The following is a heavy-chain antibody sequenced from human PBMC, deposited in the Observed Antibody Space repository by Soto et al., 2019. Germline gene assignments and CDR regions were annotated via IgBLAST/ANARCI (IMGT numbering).Heavy chain of an antibody. Sequence: SETLSLTCTVSGGSISSSSYYWGWIRQPPGKGLEWIGSIYYSGSTYYNPSLKSRVTISVDTSKNQFSLKLSSVTAADTAVYYCARHSPLTFGVPRDFDYWGQGTLVTVSS. CDR1: GGSISSSSYY. D-gene: IGHD3-3*01. CDR3: ARHSPLTFGVPRDFDY. CDR2: IYYSGST. V-gene: IGHV4-39*01. J-gene: IGHJ4*02.